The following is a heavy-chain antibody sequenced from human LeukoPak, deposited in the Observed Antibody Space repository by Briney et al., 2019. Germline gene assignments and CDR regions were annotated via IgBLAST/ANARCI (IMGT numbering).Heavy chain of an antibody. CDR3: ARDLPIYYDSSGYYYLY. Sequence: ASVKVSCKGSGYTFTIYGISWVRQAPGQGLEWMGWISAYNGNTNYAQKLQGRVTMTTDTSTSTAYMELRSLRSDDTAVYYCARDLPIYYDSSGYYYLYWGQGTLVTVSS. V-gene: IGHV1-18*01. CDR1: GYTFTIYG. D-gene: IGHD3-22*01. J-gene: IGHJ4*02. CDR2: ISAYNGNT.